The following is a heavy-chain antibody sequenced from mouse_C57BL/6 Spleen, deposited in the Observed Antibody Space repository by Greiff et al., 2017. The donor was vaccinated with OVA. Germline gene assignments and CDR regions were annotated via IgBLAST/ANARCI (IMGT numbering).Heavy chain of an antibody. CDR3: ALTTVVATNYFDY. V-gene: IGHV5-4*03. Sequence: DVMLVESGGGLVKPGGSLKLSCAASGFTFSSYAMSWVRQTPEKRLEWVATISDGGSYTYYPDNVKGRFTISRDNAKNNLYLQMSHLKSEDTAMYYCALTTVVATNYFDYWGQGTTLTVSS. CDR1: GFTFSSYA. D-gene: IGHD1-1*01. CDR2: ISDGGSYT. J-gene: IGHJ2*01.